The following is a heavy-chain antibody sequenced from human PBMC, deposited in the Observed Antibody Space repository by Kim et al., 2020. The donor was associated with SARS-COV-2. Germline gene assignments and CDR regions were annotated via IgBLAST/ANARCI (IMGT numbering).Heavy chain of an antibody. J-gene: IGHJ4*02. CDR2: INHSGST. D-gene: IGHD3-10*01. V-gene: IGHV4-34*01. CDR1: GGSFSGYY. CDR3: ARKPGVRGAIFDY. Sequence: SETLSLTCAVYGGSFSGYYWSWIRQPPGKGLEWIGEINHSGSTNYNPSLKSRVTISVDTSKNQFSLKLSSVTAADTAVYYCARKPGVRGAIFDYWGQGTLVTVSS.